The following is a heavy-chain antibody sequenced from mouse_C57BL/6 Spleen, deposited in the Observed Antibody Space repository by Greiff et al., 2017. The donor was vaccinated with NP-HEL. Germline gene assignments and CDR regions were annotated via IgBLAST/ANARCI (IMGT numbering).Heavy chain of an antibody. CDR1: GYTFTSYT. D-gene: IGHD2-3*01. Sequence: QVQLQQSGAELARPGASVKMSCKASGYTFTSYTMHWVKQRPGQGLEWIGYINPSSGYTKYNQKFKDKATLTADKSSSTAYMQLSSLTSEDSAVYYCARGDDGYLFAYWGQGTLVTVSA. J-gene: IGHJ3*01. V-gene: IGHV1-4*01. CDR3: ARGDDGYLFAY. CDR2: INPSSGYT.